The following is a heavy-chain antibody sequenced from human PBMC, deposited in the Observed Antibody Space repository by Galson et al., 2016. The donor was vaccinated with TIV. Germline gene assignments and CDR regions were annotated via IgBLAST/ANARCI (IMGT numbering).Heavy chain of an antibody. CDR2: IGPSSGGT. J-gene: IGHJ4*02. Sequence: QSGAEVKKLGASVKVSCKASGYTFITYYMHWVRQAPGQGLKWVGVIGPSSGGTTYAQKFQGRVTMTRDTSTSTVYMDLSSLRSDDTAVFYCAVWSNIYYFALRGQGTLITVSS. CDR3: AVWSNIYYFAL. D-gene: IGHD2/OR15-2a*01. V-gene: IGHV1-46*01. CDR1: GYTFITYY.